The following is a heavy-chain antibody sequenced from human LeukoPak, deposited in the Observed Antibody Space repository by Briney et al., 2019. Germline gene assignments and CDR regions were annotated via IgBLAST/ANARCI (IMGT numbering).Heavy chain of an antibody. CDR3: ASAGYFSLYYFDY. CDR2: ISGSGGST. Sequence: GGSLRLSCAASGFTFSSYAMGWVRQAPGKGLEWVSAISGSGGSTYYADSVKGRFTISRDNSKNTLYLQMNSLRAEDTAVYYCASAGYFSLYYFDYWGQGTLVTVSS. D-gene: IGHD1-26*01. V-gene: IGHV3-23*01. J-gene: IGHJ4*02. CDR1: GFTFSSYA.